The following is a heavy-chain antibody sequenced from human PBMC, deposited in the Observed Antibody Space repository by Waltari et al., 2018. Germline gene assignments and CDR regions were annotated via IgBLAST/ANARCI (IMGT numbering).Heavy chain of an antibody. J-gene: IGHJ3*01. CDR2: ISYKGAP. V-gene: IGHV4-39*01. CDR3: ATYIGASIGTAAFDV. CDR1: GGSITSTKHY. Sequence: QLQLQESGPGLVKPSETLSLTCSVSGGSITSTKHYWGWIRQPPGQGLEWNGTISYKGAPDNGPSLMGRVTVSRDTSINQLSLKLGSVTAADTAVYYCATYIGASIGTAAFDVWGQGTMVTVSS. D-gene: IGHD1-1*01.